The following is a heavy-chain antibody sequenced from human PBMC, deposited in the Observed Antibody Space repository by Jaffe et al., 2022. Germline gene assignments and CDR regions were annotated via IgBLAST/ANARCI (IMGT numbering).Heavy chain of an antibody. Sequence: EVQLVESGGGLVKPGGSLRLSCAASGFTFSSYSMNWVRQAPGKGLEWVSSISSSSSYIYYADSVKGRFTISRDNAKNSLYLQMNSLRAEDTAVYYCARDTGPRSSIVVVPAAYNWFDPWGQGTLVTVSS. J-gene: IGHJ5*02. D-gene: IGHD2-2*01. CDR3: ARDTGPRSSIVVVPAAYNWFDP. V-gene: IGHV3-21*01. CDR2: ISSSSSYI. CDR1: GFTFSSYS.